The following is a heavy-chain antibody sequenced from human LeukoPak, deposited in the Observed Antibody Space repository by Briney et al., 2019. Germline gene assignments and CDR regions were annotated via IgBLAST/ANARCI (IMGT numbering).Heavy chain of an antibody. CDR3: ARDGYDSSGPLGI. CDR2: IIPIFGTA. CDR1: GGTFSSYA. D-gene: IGHD3-22*01. J-gene: IGHJ4*02. Sequence: SVKVSCKASGGTFSSYAISWVRQAPGQGLEWMGGIIPIFGTANYAQKFQGRDTITTDESTSTAYMELSSLRSEDTAVYYCARDGYDSSGPLGIWGQGTLVTVSS. V-gene: IGHV1-69*05.